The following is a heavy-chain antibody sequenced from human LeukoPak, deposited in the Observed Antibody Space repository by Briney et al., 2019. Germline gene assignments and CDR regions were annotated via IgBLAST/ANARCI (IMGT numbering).Heavy chain of an antibody. CDR1: GFTVSSNY. V-gene: IGHV3-53*01. CDR3: ARPDSQSGYSYGYFF. Sequence: GGSLRLSCAASGFTVSSNYMSWVRQAPGKGLEWVSVIYSGGSTYYANSVKGRFTISRDNSKNTLYLQMNSLRAEDTAVYYCARPDSQSGYSYGYFFWGQGTLVTVSS. J-gene: IGHJ4*02. D-gene: IGHD5-18*01. CDR2: IYSGGST.